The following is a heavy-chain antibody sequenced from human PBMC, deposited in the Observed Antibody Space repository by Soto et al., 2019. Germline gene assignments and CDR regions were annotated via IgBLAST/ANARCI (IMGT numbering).Heavy chain of an antibody. Sequence: GESLKISCAASGFTFSSYAMSWVRQAPGKGLEWVSAISGSGGSTYYADSVKGRFTISRDNSKNTLYLQMNSLRAEDTAVYYCAKDLDWYHFDYWGQGTLVTVSS. CDR2: ISGSGGST. CDR3: AKDLDWYHFDY. J-gene: IGHJ4*02. D-gene: IGHD3-9*01. V-gene: IGHV3-23*01. CDR1: GFTFSSYA.